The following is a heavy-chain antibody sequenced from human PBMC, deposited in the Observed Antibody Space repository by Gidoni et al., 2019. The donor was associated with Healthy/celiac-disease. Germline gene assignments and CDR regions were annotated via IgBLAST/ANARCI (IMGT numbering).Heavy chain of an antibody. CDR3: ARMFAELLSAFDI. V-gene: IGHV1-8*01. J-gene: IGHJ3*02. D-gene: IGHD1-26*01. CDR1: GYTFTSYD. Sequence: QVQLLQSGAEVKKPGASVKVSCKASGYTFTSYDINWVRQDTGQGLEWMGWMNPNSGNTGYAQKFQGRVTMTRNTSISTAYMELSSLRSEDTAVYYCARMFAELLSAFDIWGQGTMVTVSS. CDR2: MNPNSGNT.